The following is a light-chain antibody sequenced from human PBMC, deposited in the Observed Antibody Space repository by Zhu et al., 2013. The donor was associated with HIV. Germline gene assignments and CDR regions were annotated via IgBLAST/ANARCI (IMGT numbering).Light chain of an antibody. J-gene: IGLJ1*01. Sequence: QSALTQPASVSGSPGQSITISCTGTSSDVGGYNYVSWYQHHPGKAPKLMFYEVSNRPSGVSHRFSGSRSDNTASLTISDLQAEDEADYYCSSYTSRRSYVFGSGTEVTVL. CDR3: SSYTSRRSYV. V-gene: IGLV2-14*01. CDR2: EVS. CDR1: SSDVGGYNY.